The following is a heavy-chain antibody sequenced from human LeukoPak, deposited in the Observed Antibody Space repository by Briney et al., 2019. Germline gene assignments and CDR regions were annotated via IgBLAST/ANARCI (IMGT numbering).Heavy chain of an antibody. D-gene: IGHD2-2*01. J-gene: IGHJ2*01. Sequence: SVKVSCKASGGTFSSYAISWVRQAPGQGLEWMGGIIPIFGTANYAQKFQGRVTITADESTSTAYMELSSLRSEDTAAYYCARPQKRYCSSTSCYYWYFDPWGRGTLVTVSS. V-gene: IGHV1-69*13. CDR1: GGTFSSYA. CDR3: ARPQKRYCSSTSCYYWYFDP. CDR2: IIPIFGTA.